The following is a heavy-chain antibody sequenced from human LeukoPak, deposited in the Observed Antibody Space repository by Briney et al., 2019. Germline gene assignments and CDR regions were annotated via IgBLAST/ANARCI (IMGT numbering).Heavy chain of an antibody. V-gene: IGHV3-30*18. CDR3: AKDSDRGFFDY. J-gene: IGHJ4*02. Sequence: GGSLRLSCAASGFTFSSYGMHWVRQAPGKGLEWVAVISYDGSNKYYADSVKGRFTISRDNSKNTLYLQMNSPRAEDTAVYYCAKDSDRGFFDYWGQGTLVTVSS. CDR1: GFTFSSYG. CDR2: ISYDGSNK. D-gene: IGHD3-16*01.